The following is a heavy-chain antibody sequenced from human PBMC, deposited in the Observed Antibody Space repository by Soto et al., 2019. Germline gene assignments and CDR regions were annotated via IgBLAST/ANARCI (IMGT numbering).Heavy chain of an antibody. V-gene: IGHV4-59*01. D-gene: IGHD1-26*01. CDR3: ARGVGSSPPRY. CDR2: IYDSGSP. CDR1: GGSISVYY. Sequence: TLSLTCTISGGSISVYYWSWIRQPPGQALEWIGYIYDSGSPYYNPSLRSRVIISADTSKNQISLKLTSATAADTAVYYCARGVGSSPPRYWGRGTLVTVSS. J-gene: IGHJ4*02.